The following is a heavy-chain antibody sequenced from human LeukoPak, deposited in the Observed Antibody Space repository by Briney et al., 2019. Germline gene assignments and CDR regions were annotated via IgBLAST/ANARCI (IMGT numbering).Heavy chain of an antibody. CDR1: GFTFKNYA. Sequence: GGSLRFSCTASGFTFKNYAMSWVRQAPGKGLEWVSGITGGGGTINYADSVKGRFTISRDNSKNTLYLQMNSLGAEDSAVYYCAKDSVAGDGFWDFDYWGQGTLVTVSS. V-gene: IGHV3-23*01. CDR3: AKDSVAGDGFWDFDY. CDR2: ITGGGGTI. J-gene: IGHJ4*02. D-gene: IGHD3/OR15-3a*01.